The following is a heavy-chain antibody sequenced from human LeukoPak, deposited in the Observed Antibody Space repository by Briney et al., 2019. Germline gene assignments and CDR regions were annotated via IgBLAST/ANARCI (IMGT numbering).Heavy chain of an antibody. D-gene: IGHD4-17*01. CDR3: AGKGDTTVTTWLDY. J-gene: IGHJ4*02. Sequence: ASVKVSCKTSGYTFTGYYMHWVRQAPGQGLEWMGRITPNSGGTKYAQKFQGRVTMTTDTSTSTAYMELRSLRSDDTAVYYCAGKGDTTVTTWLDYWGQGTLVTVSS. V-gene: IGHV1-2*06. CDR2: ITPNSGGT. CDR1: GYTFTGYY.